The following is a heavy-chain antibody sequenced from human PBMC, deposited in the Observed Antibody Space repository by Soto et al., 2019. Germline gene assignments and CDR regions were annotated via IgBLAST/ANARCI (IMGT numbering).Heavy chain of an antibody. CDR2: INAGNGNT. D-gene: IGHD6-13*01. CDR1: GYTFTSYA. V-gene: IGHV1-3*01. J-gene: IGHJ5*02. CDR3: ARVVGWQLEGGSFWFDP. Sequence: QVQLVQSGAEVKKPGASVKVSCKASGYTFTSYAMHWVRQAPGQRLEWMGWINAGNGNTKYSQKFQGRVTITRDTSASTGYVELSSLRSEDTAVYYCARVVGWQLEGGSFWFDPWGQGTLVTVSS.